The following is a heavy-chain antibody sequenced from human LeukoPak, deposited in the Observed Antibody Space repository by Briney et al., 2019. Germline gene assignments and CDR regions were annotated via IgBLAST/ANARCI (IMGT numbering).Heavy chain of an antibody. CDR3: AWGRRSYYDFWSGYYTPDY. CDR2: IISIFGTA. CDR1: GGTFSSYA. Sequence: GASVKVSCKASGGTFSSYAISWVRQAPGQGLEWMGGIISIFGTANYAQKFQGRVTITADESTSTAYMELRSLRSDDTAVYYCAWGRRSYYDFWSGYYTPDYWGQGTLVTVSS. J-gene: IGHJ4*02. V-gene: IGHV1-69*13. D-gene: IGHD3-3*01.